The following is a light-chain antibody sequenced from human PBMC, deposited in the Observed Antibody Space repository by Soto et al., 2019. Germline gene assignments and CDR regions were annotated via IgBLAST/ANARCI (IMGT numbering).Light chain of an antibody. CDR1: EDITNY. CDR3: QQYDYLPYT. CDR2: DAS. J-gene: IGKJ2*01. V-gene: IGKV1-33*01. Sequence: DIQMTQSPSSLSASVGDKVTITCQADEDITNYLNWYQQKAGKAPKFLIYDASNLETVVPSRFSGSGSGPDFTVNIISLKPEDFATYDCQQYDYLPYTFGQGTKLETK.